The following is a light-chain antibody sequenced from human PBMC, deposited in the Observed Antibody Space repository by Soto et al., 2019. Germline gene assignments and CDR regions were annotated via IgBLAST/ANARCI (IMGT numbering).Light chain of an antibody. CDR1: HNVRSY. CDR2: ETS. CDR3: QQTFSIPRT. Sequence: QMTQSPTSLSASVGDGVTLSCRASHNVRSYLNWYQQRPGKAPKVLISETSTLESGVPSKFSGTGYGTDFTLTISSLQPEDFATYYCQQTFSIPRTFGPGTKVDIK. J-gene: IGKJ3*01. V-gene: IGKV1-39*01.